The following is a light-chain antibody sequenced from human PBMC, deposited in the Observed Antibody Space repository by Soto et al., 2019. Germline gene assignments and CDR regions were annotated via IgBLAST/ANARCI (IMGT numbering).Light chain of an antibody. J-gene: IGLJ3*02. CDR1: SSNIGSNT. Sequence: QSVLTQPPSAYGTPGQRVTISCSGSSSNIGSNTVNWYHQLPGTAPKLLISNNNQRPSGVPDRFSGSKSGTSASLAISGLQSEDEADYYCAAWDDGLNGVLFGGGTKLTVL. CDR3: AAWDDGLNGVL. CDR2: NNN. V-gene: IGLV1-44*01.